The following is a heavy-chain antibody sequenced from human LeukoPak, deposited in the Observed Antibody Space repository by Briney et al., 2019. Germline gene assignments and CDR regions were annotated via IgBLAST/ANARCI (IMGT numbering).Heavy chain of an antibody. CDR1: GFTFSSYW. D-gene: IGHD6-6*01. CDR2: INSDGRST. V-gene: IGHV3-74*01. Sequence: GGSLRLSCAASGFTFSSYWMHWVRQAPGKGLVGVSRINSDGRSTNYADSVKGRFTISRDNSKNTLYLQMNSLRAEDTAVYYCATYPSIAARPVDYWGQGTLVTVSS. J-gene: IGHJ4*02. CDR3: ATYPSIAARPVDY.